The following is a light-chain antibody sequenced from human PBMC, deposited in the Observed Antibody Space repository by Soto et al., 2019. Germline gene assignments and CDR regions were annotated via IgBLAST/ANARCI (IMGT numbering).Light chain of an antibody. V-gene: IGLV2-14*03. CDR3: SSYTSTSTLYV. Sequence: QSALTQPASVSGSPGQSITISCTGTSSDIGGYNYVSWYQQLPGKVPKLIIYDVSNRPSGVSDRFSGSKSGNAASLTISGLQAEDEAAYYCSSYTSTSTLYVFGTGTKRHRP. J-gene: IGLJ1*01. CDR2: DVS. CDR1: SSDIGGYNY.